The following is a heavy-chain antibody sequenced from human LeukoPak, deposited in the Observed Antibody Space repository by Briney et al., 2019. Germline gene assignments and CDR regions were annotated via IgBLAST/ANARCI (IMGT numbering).Heavy chain of an antibody. Sequence: ASVKVSCKSSGYTFTSYGISWLRQAPGQGPEWMGWISAYNGNTNYAQKLQGRVTMTTDTSTSTAYMELRSLRSDDTAVYYCARDWGGSYGDYMDVWGKGTTVTVCS. CDR2: ISAYNGNT. J-gene: IGHJ6*03. D-gene: IGHD3-16*01. CDR3: ARDWGGSYGDYMDV. V-gene: IGHV1-18*01. CDR1: GYTFTSYG.